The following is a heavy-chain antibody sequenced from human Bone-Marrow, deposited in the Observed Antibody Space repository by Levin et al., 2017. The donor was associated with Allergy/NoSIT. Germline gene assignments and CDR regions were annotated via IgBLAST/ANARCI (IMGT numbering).Heavy chain of an antibody. J-gene: IGHJ6*02. Sequence: SQTLSLTCTVSGGSVITGDYYWSWIRQTPGKGLEWIGNIYKSGSTFYNPSLRSLVSMSIDTSNNHFSLKMSSVSDADTAVYFCARDRSVVRGYGMDVWGQGTTVTVSS. D-gene: IGHD5/OR15-5a*01. V-gene: IGHV4-30-4*01. CDR1: GGSVITGDYY. CDR3: ARDRSVVRGYGMDV. CDR2: IYKSGST.